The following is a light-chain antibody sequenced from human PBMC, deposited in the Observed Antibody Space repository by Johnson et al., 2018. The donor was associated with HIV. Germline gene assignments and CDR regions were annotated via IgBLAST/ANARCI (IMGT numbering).Light chain of an antibody. Sequence: QSVLTQPPSVSAAPGQTVTISCSGSYSNIGSNYVSWYQQLPGTAPKLLIYDNDTRPSGISDRFSASQSGTSATLGITGLQTGDEADYYSGTWDSSLSAGWVFGTGTKVTVL. CDR3: GTWDSSLSAGWV. CDR2: DND. J-gene: IGLJ1*01. V-gene: IGLV1-51*01. CDR1: YSNIGSNY.